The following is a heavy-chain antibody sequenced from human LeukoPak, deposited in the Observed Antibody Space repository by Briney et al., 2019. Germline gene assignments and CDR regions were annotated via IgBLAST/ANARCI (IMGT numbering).Heavy chain of an antibody. CDR2: ISGDGGGT. V-gene: IGHV3-43*02. CDR1: GFTFDDYA. CDR3: AKDKLRSTNYYDSSGYILDY. D-gene: IGHD3-22*01. Sequence: GGSLRLSCAASGFTFDDYAIHWVRQTPGKGLEWVSLISGDGGGTYYGDSVKGRFTISRDNSKNSLYLQINSLRTEDTALYYCAKDKLRSTNYYDSSGYILDYWGQGTLVTVSS. J-gene: IGHJ4*02.